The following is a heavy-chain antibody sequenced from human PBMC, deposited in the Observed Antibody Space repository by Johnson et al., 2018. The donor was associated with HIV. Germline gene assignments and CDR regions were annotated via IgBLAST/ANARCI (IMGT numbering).Heavy chain of an antibody. V-gene: IGHV3-30*03. Sequence: QVQLVESGGGLIQPGGSLRLSCAASGFTISSNYMSWVRQAPGKGLEWVSVISYDGSNKYYADSVKGRFTISRDNSKNTLYLQMNSLRAEDTAVYCCARGIAVSNWVDIWGQGTMVTVSS. J-gene: IGHJ3*02. CDR3: ARGIAVSNWVDI. D-gene: IGHD6-19*01. CDR1: GFTISSNY. CDR2: ISYDGSNK.